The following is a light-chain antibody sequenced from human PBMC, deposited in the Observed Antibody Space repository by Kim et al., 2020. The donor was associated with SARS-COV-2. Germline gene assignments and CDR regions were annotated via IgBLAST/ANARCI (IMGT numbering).Light chain of an antibody. Sequence: EIVLTQSPGTLSLSPGERATLSCRASQSVSSSNLAWYQQKPGQAPRLLMYGASSRATGIPDRFSGSGSGTDFILTISRLEPEDFAVYYCQQYGIAPPYTFGQWTKLEI. V-gene: IGKV3-20*01. CDR1: QSVSSSN. J-gene: IGKJ2*01. CDR3: QQYGIAPPYT. CDR2: GAS.